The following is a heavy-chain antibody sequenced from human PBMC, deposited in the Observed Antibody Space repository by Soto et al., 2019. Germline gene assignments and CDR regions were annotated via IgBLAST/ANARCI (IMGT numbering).Heavy chain of an antibody. D-gene: IGHD2-15*01. CDR1: GYTFTSYG. Sequence: QVPLVQSGAEVKKPGASVKVSCKASGYTFTSYGIRWVRQAPGQGLEWMGWISAYNGNTNYAQKFQGRVTMTTDTSTGTAYMELRSLSSDDTAVYYCARVYCSGGRCYYYMDVWGKGTTVTVSS. J-gene: IGHJ6*03. CDR3: ARVYCSGGRCYYYMDV. CDR2: ISAYNGNT. V-gene: IGHV1-18*01.